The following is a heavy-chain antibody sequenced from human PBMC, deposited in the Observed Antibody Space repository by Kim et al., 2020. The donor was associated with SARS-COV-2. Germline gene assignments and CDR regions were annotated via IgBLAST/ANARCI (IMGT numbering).Heavy chain of an antibody. CDR1: GCTFSSYS. Sequence: GGSLRLSCAASGCTFSSYSMNWVRQAPGKGLEWVSSISSSSYYIYYADSVSGRFTISRDNAGNSLYLQMNSLRAEDTAIYYCARDHRVRANFHGMDVWGQGTTVTVSS. J-gene: IGHJ6*02. V-gene: IGHV3-21*01. CDR2: ISSSSYYI. CDR3: ARDHRVRANFHGMDV.